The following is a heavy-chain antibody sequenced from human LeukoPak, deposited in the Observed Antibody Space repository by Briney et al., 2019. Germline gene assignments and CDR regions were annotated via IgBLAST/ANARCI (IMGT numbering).Heavy chain of an antibody. Sequence: KPSETLPLTCTVSGGSISSSSYYWGWIRQPPGKGLEWIGSIYYSGSTYYNPSLKSRVTISVDASKNQFSLKLSSVTAADTAVYYCARHGGSGSFDYWGQGTLVTVSS. CDR2: IYYSGST. V-gene: IGHV4-39*01. D-gene: IGHD1-26*01. CDR3: ARHGGSGSFDY. J-gene: IGHJ4*02. CDR1: GGSISSSSYY.